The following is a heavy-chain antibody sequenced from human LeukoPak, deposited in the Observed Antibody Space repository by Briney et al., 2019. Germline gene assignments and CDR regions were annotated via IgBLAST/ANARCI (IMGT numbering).Heavy chain of an antibody. D-gene: IGHD1-26*01. Sequence: SQTLSLTCAISGDSVSSNSAAWNWIRQSPSRGLECLGRTYYRSKWYSDYAVSVRSRITIKPDTSKNQCCLQRDSVTSYDTAVYYCARDDESYNYWGQGTLVTVSS. CDR2: TYYRSKWYS. V-gene: IGHV6-1*01. CDR3: ARDDESYNY. CDR1: GDSVSSNSAA. J-gene: IGHJ4*02.